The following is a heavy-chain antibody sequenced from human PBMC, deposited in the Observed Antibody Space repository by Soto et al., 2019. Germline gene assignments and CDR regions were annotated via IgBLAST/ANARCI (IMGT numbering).Heavy chain of an antibody. Sequence: GRSLRLSSAASGFTFSSYAMSWVLQAPGKGLEWVSAISGSGGSTYYAESVKGRSKISRDNSKNTLYLQMNSMRAEDTAVYYCAKALYYYDSSGYYQPLFDYWGQGTLVTVSS. CDR1: GFTFSSYA. CDR3: AKALYYYDSSGYYQPLFDY. CDR2: ISGSGGST. D-gene: IGHD3-22*01. J-gene: IGHJ4*02. V-gene: IGHV3-23*01.